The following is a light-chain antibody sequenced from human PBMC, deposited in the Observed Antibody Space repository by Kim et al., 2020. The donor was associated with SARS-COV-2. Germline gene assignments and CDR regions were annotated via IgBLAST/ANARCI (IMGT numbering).Light chain of an antibody. CDR3: QQHDSYPLT. CDR2: ATS. Sequence: IQLTQSPSSLSAYVGDRVTITCRASQGINSDLAWYQRKPGKAPKLLIYATSVLQGGVPSRFSGSGSGTDYTLTISSLQPEDFGTYYCQQHDSYPLTFGGGTKVDIK. J-gene: IGKJ4*01. CDR1: QGINSD. V-gene: IGKV1-9*01.